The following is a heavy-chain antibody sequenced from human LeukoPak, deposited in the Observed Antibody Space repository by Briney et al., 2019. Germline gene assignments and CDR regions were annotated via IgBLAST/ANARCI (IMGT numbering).Heavy chain of an antibody. CDR2: ISTTGGTT. D-gene: IGHD1-26*01. CDR3: AKGRGQGFDY. J-gene: IGHJ4*02. Sequence: PGGTLRLSCAASGLTFSSYGMSWVRQAPGRGLEWVSAISTTGGTTYYADSVRGRFTISRDNSRNTLYLQMNSLRAEDTAIYYCAKGRGQGFDYWGQGTLVTVSS. V-gene: IGHV3-23*01. CDR1: GLTFSSYG.